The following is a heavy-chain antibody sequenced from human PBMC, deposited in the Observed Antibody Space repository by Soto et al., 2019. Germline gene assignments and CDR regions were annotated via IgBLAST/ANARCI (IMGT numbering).Heavy chain of an antibody. CDR2: IYYSGST. J-gene: IGHJ4*02. D-gene: IGHD2-2*01. CDR3: ARRQGGYQLRY. CDR1: GGSISSSSYY. Sequence: QLQLQESGPGLVKPSETLSLTCTVSGGSISSSSYYWGWIRQPPGKGLEWIGSIYYSGSTYYNPSLKSRVTISVDTSKNQFALKRSSVTAADTAVYYCARRQGGYQLRYWGQGTLVTVSS. V-gene: IGHV4-39*01.